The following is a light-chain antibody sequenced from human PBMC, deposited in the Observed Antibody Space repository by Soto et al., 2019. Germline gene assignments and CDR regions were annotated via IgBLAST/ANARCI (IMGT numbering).Light chain of an antibody. V-gene: IGKV3-20*01. Sequence: IVLTQSPVPLSLSPGERATLSCRASQSVSSSYLAWYQQKPGQAPRLLIYGASSRDTGIPDRFSGSGSGTDFTLTISRLEPEDFAVYYCQHYGSSPATFGGGTKVDIK. CDR1: QSVSSSY. J-gene: IGKJ4*01. CDR2: GAS. CDR3: QHYGSSPAT.